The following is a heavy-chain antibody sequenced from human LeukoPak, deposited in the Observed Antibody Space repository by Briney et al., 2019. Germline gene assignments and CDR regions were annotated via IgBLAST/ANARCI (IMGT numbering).Heavy chain of an antibody. V-gene: IGHV3-30*02. Sequence: PGGSLRLSCAASGFTFSSYGMHWVRQAPGKGLEWVAFIRYDGSNKYYADSVKGRFTISRDNSKNTLYLQMNSLRAEDTAVYYCARDGGVREKFDYWGQGTLVTVSS. J-gene: IGHJ4*02. D-gene: IGHD3-10*01. CDR3: ARDGGVREKFDY. CDR1: GFTFSSYG. CDR2: IRYDGSNK.